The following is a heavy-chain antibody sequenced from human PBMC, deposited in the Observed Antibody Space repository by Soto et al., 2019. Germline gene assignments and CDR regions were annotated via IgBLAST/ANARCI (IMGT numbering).Heavy chain of an antibody. V-gene: IGHV4-61*01. CDR1: GASVSSETHF. J-gene: IGHJ4*02. CDR2: VYRSGTT. Sequence: SETLSLTCRVSGASVSSETHFWSWIRQPPGKGLEWIGYVYRSGTTNSNPALKSRVTVSEDKWKNQFSLSLNSVTAADTAVYYCSREDMSGTFHFDYWGPGIQVSVSS. D-gene: IGHD1-26*01. CDR3: SREDMSGTFHFDY.